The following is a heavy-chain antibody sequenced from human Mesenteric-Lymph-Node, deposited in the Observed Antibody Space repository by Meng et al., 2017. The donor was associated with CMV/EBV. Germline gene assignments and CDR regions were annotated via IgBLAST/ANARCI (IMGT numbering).Heavy chain of an antibody. CDR1: GFTFSSYA. CDR3: ATYVRSGTYPYYFCTMDV. J-gene: IGHJ6*02. CDR2: IKQEGSEK. D-gene: IGHD1-26*01. V-gene: IGHV3-7*01. Sequence: GESLKISCAASGFTFSSYAMSWVRQAPGKGLEWVANIKQEGSEKYYVDSVKGRFTISRDNAKNSLYLQMNSLRAEDTAVYYCATYVRSGTYPYYFCTMDVWGQGTTVTVSS.